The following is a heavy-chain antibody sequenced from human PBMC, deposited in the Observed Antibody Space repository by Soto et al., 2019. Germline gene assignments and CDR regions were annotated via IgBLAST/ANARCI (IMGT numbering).Heavy chain of an antibody. J-gene: IGHJ4*02. CDR2: IYYTGLS. CDR3: ASHSSHWPFFDF. V-gene: IGHV4-59*01. Sequence: PSETLSLTCTVSGGSISRYYWSWIRQPPGKGLEWIGYIYYTGLSNSNPSLNSRVTMSVDTSKNQFSLKLSSVTAADTAVYYCASHSSHWPFFDFWGQGTLVTVSS. CDR1: GGSISRYY. D-gene: IGHD6-13*01.